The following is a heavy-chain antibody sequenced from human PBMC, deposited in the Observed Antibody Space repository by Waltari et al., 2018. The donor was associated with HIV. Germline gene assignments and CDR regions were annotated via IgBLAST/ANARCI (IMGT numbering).Heavy chain of an antibody. CDR1: RFNFSNYW. J-gene: IGHJ4*02. Sequence: EVELVESGGGLVQPGGSLRLSCAASRFNFSNYWIYWVRQVPGKGLVWVSRVNVDASSTDYADSVRGRFTISRDNAKNTVFLQMDSLRAEDTAVYYCTRAVFWSTFFSDNFFDYWGQGTPLTVSS. D-gene: IGHD3-3*01. V-gene: IGHV3-74*01. CDR2: VNVDASST. CDR3: TRAVFWSTFFSDNFFDY.